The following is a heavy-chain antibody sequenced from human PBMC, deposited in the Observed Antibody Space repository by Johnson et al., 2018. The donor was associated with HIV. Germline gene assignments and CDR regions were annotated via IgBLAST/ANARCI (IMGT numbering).Heavy chain of an antibody. D-gene: IGHD1-14*01. CDR3: ARGFHRGGAFDI. CDR1: GFTFSSYG. V-gene: IGHV3-33*08. Sequence: QVQLVESGGGVVQPGRSLRLSCAGSGFTFSSYGMHWVRQAPGKGLEWVAVIRYDGSNKYYADSVKGRFTISRENSKNTLYLQMNSLRAEDTAVYYCARGFHRGGAFDIWGQGTMVTVSS. CDR2: IRYDGSNK. J-gene: IGHJ3*02.